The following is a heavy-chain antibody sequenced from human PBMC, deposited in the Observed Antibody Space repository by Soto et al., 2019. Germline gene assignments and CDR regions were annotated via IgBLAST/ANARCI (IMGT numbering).Heavy chain of an antibody. V-gene: IGHV3-23*04. CDR3: AKEGPKCSSTSCYTAFDY. J-gene: IGHJ4*02. Sequence: VQLVQSGAEVKKPGSSVKVSCKASGGTFSSYAMSWVRQAPGKGLEWVSAISGSGGSTYYADSVKGRFTISRDNSKNTLYLQMNSLRAEDTAVYYCAKEGPKCSSTSCYTAFDYWGQGTLVTVSS. D-gene: IGHD2-2*02. CDR2: ISGSGGST. CDR1: GGTFSSYA.